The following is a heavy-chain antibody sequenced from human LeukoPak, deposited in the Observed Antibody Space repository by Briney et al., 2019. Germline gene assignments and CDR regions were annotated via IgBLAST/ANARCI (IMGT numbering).Heavy chain of an antibody. CDR1: GGSISNYY. V-gene: IGHV4-59*01. Sequence: SETLSLTCTLSGGSISNYYWSWIRQPPGKGLEWIGNIFYSGSTNYNPSLKSRVTISLDTSKNQFSLKLTSMSAADTAVYYCAREGGSYYHWFDPWGQGTLVTVSS. D-gene: IGHD1-26*01. CDR2: IFYSGST. J-gene: IGHJ5*02. CDR3: AREGGSYYHWFDP.